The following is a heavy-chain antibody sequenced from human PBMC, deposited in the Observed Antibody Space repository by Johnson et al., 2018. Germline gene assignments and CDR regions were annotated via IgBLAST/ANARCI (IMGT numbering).Heavy chain of an antibody. D-gene: IGHD6-19*01. J-gene: IGHJ3*02. CDR1: GYTFTNNY. CDR2: ISPNDGTT. Sequence: QVQLVQSGAEVKKPGASVKVSCKASGYTFTNNYIHWIRQAPGQGLEWMGIISPNDGTTTYARRFKGRVSMTRDTSPGTVYMEVSSPRSEDTAVYYCARPPIAVAGTDAFDIWGQGTMVTVSS. CDR3: ARPPIAVAGTDAFDI. V-gene: IGHV1-46*01.